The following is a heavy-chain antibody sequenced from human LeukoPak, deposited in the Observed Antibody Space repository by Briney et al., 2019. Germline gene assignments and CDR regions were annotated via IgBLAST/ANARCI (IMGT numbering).Heavy chain of an antibody. V-gene: IGHV3-23*01. D-gene: IGHD2-15*01. J-gene: IGHJ4*02. CDR2: ISNNGGYT. CDR3: AKQLGYCSDGSCYFPY. Sequence: GGSLRLSCAASGFTFCSSAMSWVRQAPGKGLEWVSAISNNGGYTYYADSVQGRFTISRDNSKSTLCLQMNSLRAEDTAVYYCAKQLGYCSDGSCYFPYWGQGTLVTVSS. CDR1: GFTFCSSA.